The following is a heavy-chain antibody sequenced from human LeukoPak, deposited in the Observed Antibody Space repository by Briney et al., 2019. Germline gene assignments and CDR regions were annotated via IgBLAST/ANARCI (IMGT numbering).Heavy chain of an antibody. J-gene: IGHJ5*02. CDR2: INPSGGST. D-gene: IGHD4-17*01. Sequence: ASVKVSCKASGYTFTSYYMHWVRQAPGQGLEWMGIINPSGGSTSYAQKFQGRVTMTRDTSTSTVSMELSSLRSEDTAVYYCARDPRVTTSWFDPWGQGTLVTVSS. V-gene: IGHV1-46*01. CDR3: ARDPRVTTSWFDP. CDR1: GYTFTSYY.